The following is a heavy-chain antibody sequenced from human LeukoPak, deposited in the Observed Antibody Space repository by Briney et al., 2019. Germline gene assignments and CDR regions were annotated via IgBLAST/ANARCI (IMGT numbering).Heavy chain of an antibody. J-gene: IGHJ6*03. CDR1: GFTFSSYW. V-gene: IGHV3-7*01. CDR3: ARAVAGTFYYYYYMDV. Sequence: GGSLRLSCAASGFTFSSYWMSWVRQAPGKGLEWVANIKQDGSEKYYVDSVKGRLTISRDNAKNSLYLQMNSLRAEDTAVYYCARAVAGTFYYYYYMDVWGKGTTVTVSS. D-gene: IGHD6-19*01. CDR2: IKQDGSEK.